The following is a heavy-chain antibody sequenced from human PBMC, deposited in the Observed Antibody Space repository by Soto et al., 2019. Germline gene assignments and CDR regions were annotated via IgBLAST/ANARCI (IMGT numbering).Heavy chain of an antibody. CDR2: ISWNSGSI. Sequence: EVQLVESGGGLVQPGRSLRLSCAASGFTFDDYAMHWVRQAPGKGLEWVSGISWNSGSIGYADSVKGRFTISRDNSKNTLYLQMNSLRAEDTAVYYCARAGRDGYNLSYYYGMDVWGQGTTVTVSS. CDR1: GFTFDDYA. D-gene: IGHD5-12*01. CDR3: ARAGRDGYNLSYYYGMDV. V-gene: IGHV3-9*01. J-gene: IGHJ6*02.